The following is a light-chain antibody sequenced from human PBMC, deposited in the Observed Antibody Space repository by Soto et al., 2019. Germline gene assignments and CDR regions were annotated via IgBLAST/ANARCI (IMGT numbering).Light chain of an antibody. CDR3: QQYNNWPPWT. CDR1: QSVTTN. CDR2: GAS. Sequence: EVVMPQYPATLSVSPWEIATLSCMASQSVTTNMAWYQQKPGQAPRLLIYGASTRATGIPARFSGSGSGTDFTLTISSLQSEDFAVYYCQQYNNWPPWTFGQGTKVDIK. V-gene: IGKV3-15*01. J-gene: IGKJ1*01.